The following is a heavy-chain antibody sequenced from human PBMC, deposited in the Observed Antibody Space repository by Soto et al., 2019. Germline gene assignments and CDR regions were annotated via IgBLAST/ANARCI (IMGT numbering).Heavy chain of an antibody. CDR2: IYHSGST. V-gene: IGHV4-30-2*01. CDR1: GGSISSGGYS. CDR3: AGSGYAAGFTY. J-gene: IGHJ4*02. Sequence: SETLSLTCAVSGGSISSGGYSWSWIRQPPGKGLEWIGYIYHSGSTYYNPSLKSRVTISVDRSKNQFSLKLSSVTAADTAVYYGAGSGYAAGFTYWGQGTLVT. D-gene: IGHD3-3*01.